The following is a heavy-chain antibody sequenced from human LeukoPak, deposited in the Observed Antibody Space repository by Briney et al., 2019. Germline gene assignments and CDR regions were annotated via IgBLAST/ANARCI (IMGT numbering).Heavy chain of an antibody. CDR1: GYTFTSYG. CDR2: MNPNSGNT. Sequence: ASVKVSCKASGYTFTSYGINWVRQATGQGLEWMGWMNPNSGNTGYAQKFQGRVTMTRNTSISTAYMELSSLRSEDTAVYYCARGSGYSSSCLLGAFDIWGQGTMVTVSS. J-gene: IGHJ3*02. CDR3: ARGSGYSSSCLLGAFDI. V-gene: IGHV1-8*01. D-gene: IGHD6-13*01.